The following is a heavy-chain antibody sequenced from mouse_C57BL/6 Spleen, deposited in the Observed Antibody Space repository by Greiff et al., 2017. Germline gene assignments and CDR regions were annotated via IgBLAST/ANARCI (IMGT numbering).Heavy chain of an antibody. Sequence: QVQLQQPGAELVRPGSSVKLSCKASGYTFTSYWMHWVKQTPIQGLEWIGNIDPSDSETHYNQKFKDKATFTVDKSSSTDYMQLSSLTSEDAAVYYGARSVTTVVGRFAYWGQGTLVTVSA. CDR3: ARSVTTVVGRFAY. CDR1: GYTFTSYW. CDR2: IDPSDSET. J-gene: IGHJ3*01. V-gene: IGHV1-52*01. D-gene: IGHD1-1*01.